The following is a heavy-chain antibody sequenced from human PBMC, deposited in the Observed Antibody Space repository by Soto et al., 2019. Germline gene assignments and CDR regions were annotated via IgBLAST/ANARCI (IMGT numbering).Heavy chain of an antibody. D-gene: IGHD1-1*01. Sequence: QVHLVQSGAEVKKPGASVKVSCKGSGYAFTTYGITWVRQAPGQGLEWMGWISAHNGNTNYAQKLQGRVTVTRDTATSTDYMERRSLRSDDTAVYYCERGRYGDYWGQGALVTVSS. CDR1: GYAFTTYG. CDR3: ERGRYGDY. J-gene: IGHJ4*02. CDR2: ISAHNGNT. V-gene: IGHV1-18*01.